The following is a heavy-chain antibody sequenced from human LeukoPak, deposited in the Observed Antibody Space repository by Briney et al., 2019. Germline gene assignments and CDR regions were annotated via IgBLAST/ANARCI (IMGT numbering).Heavy chain of an antibody. J-gene: IGHJ4*02. V-gene: IGHV4-31*03. Sequence: SETLSLTCTVSGGSISSGGYYWSWIRQHPGKGLEWIGYIYYSGSTYYNPSLKSRVTISVDTSKNQFSLKLSSVTAADTAVYYCASLVEMATGGVYYFDYWGQGTLVTVSS. D-gene: IGHD5-24*01. CDR1: GGSISSGGYY. CDR2: IYYSGST. CDR3: ASLVEMATGGVYYFDY.